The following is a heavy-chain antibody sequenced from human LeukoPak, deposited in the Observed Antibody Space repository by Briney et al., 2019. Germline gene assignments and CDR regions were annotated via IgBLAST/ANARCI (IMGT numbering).Heavy chain of an antibody. D-gene: IGHD3-22*01. J-gene: IGHJ4*02. CDR1: GFAFSGYG. Sequence: QPGGSLRLSCAASGFAFSGYGMHWVRQAPGKGLEWVAVISYDGRNGHYVDSVKGRFTISRDNSKSTLYLQMNSLRPEDTALYLCAKPARVDSKDYYDSSGSYYFDYWGQGTLVTVSS. CDR3: AKPARVDSKDYYDSSGSYYFDY. V-gene: IGHV3-30*18. CDR2: ISYDGRNG.